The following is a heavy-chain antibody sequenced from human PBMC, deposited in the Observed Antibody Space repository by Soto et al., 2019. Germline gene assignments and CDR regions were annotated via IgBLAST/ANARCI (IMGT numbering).Heavy chain of an antibody. V-gene: IGHV3-48*03. CDR2: ISSSGSTI. CDR1: GFTFSSYE. D-gene: IGHD3-22*01. Sequence: GGSLRLSCAASGFTFSSYEMNWVRQAPGKGLEWVSYISSSGSTIYCADSVKGRFTISRDNAKNSLYLQMNSLRAEDTAVYYCASKSPPSSGYYWWTGDAFDIWGQGTMVTVSS. CDR3: ASKSPPSSGYYWWTGDAFDI. J-gene: IGHJ3*02.